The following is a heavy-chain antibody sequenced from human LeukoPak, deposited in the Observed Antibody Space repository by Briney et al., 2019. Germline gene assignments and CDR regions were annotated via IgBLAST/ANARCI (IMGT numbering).Heavy chain of an antibody. CDR3: ARHQSPPHYYYESSGYYDY. J-gene: IGHJ4*02. D-gene: IGHD3-22*01. CDR2: TNPGDSNT. CDR1: GYSFTSYW. V-gene: IGHV5-51*01. Sequence: GESLKISCKGSGYSFTSYWIGWVRQMPGKGLEWMGITNPGDSNTKYSPSFQGQVTISADKSINTAYLQWSGPKASDTAMYFCARHQSPPHYYYESSGYYDYWGQGTLVTVSS.